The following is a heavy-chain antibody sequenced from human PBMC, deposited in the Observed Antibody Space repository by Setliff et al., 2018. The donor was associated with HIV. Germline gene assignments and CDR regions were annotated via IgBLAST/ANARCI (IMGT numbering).Heavy chain of an antibody. J-gene: IGHJ5*02. D-gene: IGHD3-16*01. CDR3: AKRTFGSGRLDP. Sequence: PSETLSLTCAVSGASIDYSNYYWGWIRQPPGKGLEWIGSIYYSGSTYYNPSLKSRVTISVDTSKNQFSLNLNSVTATDTAVYYCAKRTFGSGRLDPWGQGTLVTVSS. V-gene: IGHV4-39*01. CDR1: GASIDYSNYY. CDR2: IYYSGST.